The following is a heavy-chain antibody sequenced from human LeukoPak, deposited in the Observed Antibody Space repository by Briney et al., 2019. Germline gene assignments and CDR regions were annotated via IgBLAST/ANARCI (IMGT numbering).Heavy chain of an antibody. D-gene: IGHD1-1*01. CDR2: IWSDGTNR. CDR1: GFTFSTYG. Sequence: QPGGSLRLSCAASGFTFSTYGMHWVRQAPGKGLEWVAVIWSDGTNRFYADSVKGRFTFSRDNSKNTLSLQMNSLRAEDTAVYYCARLQLGPTADGAFDIWGQGTMVTVSS. V-gene: IGHV3-33*01. J-gene: IGHJ3*02. CDR3: ARLQLGPTADGAFDI.